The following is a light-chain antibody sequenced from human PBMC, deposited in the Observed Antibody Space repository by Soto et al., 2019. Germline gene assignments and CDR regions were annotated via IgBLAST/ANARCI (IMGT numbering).Light chain of an antibody. J-gene: IGLJ2*01. V-gene: IGLV1-40*01. CDR2: GNS. Sequence: QSVLTQPPSVSGAPGQRVTISCTGSSSNIGAGYDVHWYQQLPGTAPKLLIYGNSNRPSGVPDLFSGSKSGTSASLAITGLQAEDEAEYYCQSYDSSLSSVVFGGGTKLTVL. CDR3: QSYDSSLSSVV. CDR1: SSNIGAGYD.